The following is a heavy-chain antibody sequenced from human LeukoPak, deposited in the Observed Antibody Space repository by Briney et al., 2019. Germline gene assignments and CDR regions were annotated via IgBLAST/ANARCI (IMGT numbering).Heavy chain of an antibody. J-gene: IGHJ4*02. Sequence: SETLSLTCTVSGGSISSGGYYWSWIRQPAGKGLEWIGRIYTSGSTNYNPSLKSRVTISVDTSKNQFSLKLSSVTAADTAVYYCAGGGRYYTMDYWGQGTLVTVSS. CDR2: IYTSGST. CDR3: AGGGRYYTMDY. D-gene: IGHD3-3*01. CDR1: GGSISSGGYY. V-gene: IGHV4-61*02.